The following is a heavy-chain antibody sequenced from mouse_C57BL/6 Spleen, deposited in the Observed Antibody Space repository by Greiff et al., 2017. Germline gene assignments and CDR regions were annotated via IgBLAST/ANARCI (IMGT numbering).Heavy chain of an antibody. V-gene: IGHV1-22*01. J-gene: IGHJ2*01. D-gene: IGHD2-5*01. CDR3: APYSNVFDY. CDR2: INPNNGGT. Sequence: SGPELVKPGASVKMSCKASGYTFTDYNMHWVKQSHGKSLEWIGYINPNNGGTSYNQKFKGKATLTVNKSSSTAYMELRSLTSEDSAVYYCAPYSNVFDYWGQGTTLTVSS. CDR1: GYTFTDYN.